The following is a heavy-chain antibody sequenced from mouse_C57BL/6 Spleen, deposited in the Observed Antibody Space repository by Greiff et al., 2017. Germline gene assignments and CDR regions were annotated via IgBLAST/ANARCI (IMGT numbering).Heavy chain of an antibody. CDR3: TRNYGSPYAMDY. CDR2: IRNKANNHAT. V-gene: IGHV6-6*01. Sequence: EVKVEESGGGLVQPGGSMKLSCAASGFTFSDAWMDWVRQSPEKGLEWVAEIRNKANNHATYYAESVKGRFTISRDDSKSSVYLPMNSLRAEDTGIYYCTRNYGSPYAMDYWGQGTSLTVSS. CDR1: GFTFSDAW. D-gene: IGHD1-1*01. J-gene: IGHJ4*01.